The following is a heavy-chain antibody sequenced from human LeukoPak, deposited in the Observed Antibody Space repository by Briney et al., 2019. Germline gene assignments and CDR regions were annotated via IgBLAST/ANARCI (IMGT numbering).Heavy chain of an antibody. V-gene: IGHV3-23*01. CDR1: GFTFSSYA. CDR3: AKDIESGVVDY. J-gene: IGHJ4*02. D-gene: IGHD2-15*01. Sequence: PGGSLRLSCAASGFTFSSYAMNWVRQAPGKGLEWVSGISDSGGGTYYADSVKGRFTIPRDNPKNTLYLQMNSLRAEDTAVYYCAKDIESGVVDYWGQGTLVTVSS. CDR2: ISDSGGGT.